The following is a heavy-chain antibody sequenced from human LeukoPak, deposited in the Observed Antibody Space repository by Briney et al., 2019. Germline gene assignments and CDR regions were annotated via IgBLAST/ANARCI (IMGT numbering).Heavy chain of an antibody. J-gene: IGHJ4*02. Sequence: GGSLRLSCAASGFTFSSYAMSWVRQAPGKGLEWVAVISYDGSNKYYADSVKGRFTISRDNSKNTLYLQMNSLRAEDTAVYYCAKVSSGWYYFDYWGQGTLVTVSS. CDR2: ISYDGSNK. D-gene: IGHD6-19*01. CDR3: AKVSSGWYYFDY. V-gene: IGHV3-30*18. CDR1: GFTFSSYA.